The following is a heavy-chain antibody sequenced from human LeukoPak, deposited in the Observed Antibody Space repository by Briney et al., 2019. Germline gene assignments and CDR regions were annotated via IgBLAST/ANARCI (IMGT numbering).Heavy chain of an antibody. Sequence: SETLSHTCAVSGGSISSGGYSWIWIRQPPGKGLEWIGYIYHSGSTYYNPSLKSRVTIAVDRSKNQFSLKLSSVTAADTAVYYCARVITMVRGPHPVDYWGHGILVTVSS. J-gene: IGHJ4*01. CDR3: ARVITMVRGPHPVDY. V-gene: IGHV4-30-2*01. CDR2: IYHSGST. CDR1: GGSISSGGYS. D-gene: IGHD3-10*01.